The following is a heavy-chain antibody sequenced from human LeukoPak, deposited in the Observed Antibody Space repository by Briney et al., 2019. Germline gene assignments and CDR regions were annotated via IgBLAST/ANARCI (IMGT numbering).Heavy chain of an antibody. CDR3: AKAMGVITIFGVVSGYFDY. Sequence: PGRSLRLSCAASGFTFSSYAMHWVRQAPGKGLEWVAVISYDGSNKYYADSVKGRFTISRDNSKNTLYLQMNSLRAEDTAVYYCAKAMGVITIFGVVSGYFDYWGQGTLVTVSS. D-gene: IGHD3-3*01. J-gene: IGHJ4*02. CDR2: ISYDGSNK. V-gene: IGHV3-30-3*01. CDR1: GFTFSSYA.